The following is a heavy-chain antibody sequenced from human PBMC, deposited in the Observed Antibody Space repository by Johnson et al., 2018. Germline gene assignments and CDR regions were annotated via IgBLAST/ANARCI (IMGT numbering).Heavy chain of an antibody. Sequence: VQLVESGGGLVQPGGSLRLSCAASGFTFSSYAMHWVRQAPGKGLEYVSGISGDGISTFYADSVKGRFTISRDNSKNTLYLQMGGLRTEDMAVYFCARDRAAVAGIGYFQYWGQGTLVTVSS. V-gene: IGHV3-64*07. CDR1: GFTFSSYA. CDR2: ISGDGIST. J-gene: IGHJ1*01. CDR3: ARDRAAVAGIGYFQY. D-gene: IGHD6-19*01.